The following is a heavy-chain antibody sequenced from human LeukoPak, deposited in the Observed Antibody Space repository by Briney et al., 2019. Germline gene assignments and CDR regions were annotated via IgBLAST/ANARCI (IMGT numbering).Heavy chain of an antibody. CDR1: GGSISSYY. V-gene: IGHV4-59*01. Sequence: SETLSLTCTVSGGSISSYYWSWIRQPPGKGLEWIGYIYYSGSTNYNPSLKSRVTISVDTSKNQFSLKLSSVTAADTAVYYCARGVITFGGVIIANYYYGMDVWAKGPRSPSP. CDR3: ARGVITFGGVIIANYYYGMDV. CDR2: IYYSGST. J-gene: IGHJ6*02. D-gene: IGHD3-16*01.